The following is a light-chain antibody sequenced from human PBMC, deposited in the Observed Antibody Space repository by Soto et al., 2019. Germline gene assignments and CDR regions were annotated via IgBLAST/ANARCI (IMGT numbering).Light chain of an antibody. J-gene: IGKJ3*01. V-gene: IGKV3-15*01. Sequence: EIVMTQSPATLFVSPGERATLSCRASQTVSDDLAWYQQKPGQAPRLLIYGASTRATDIPARFSGGGSGTEFTLTISSLQSEDSAIYYCQQYHDWPPITFCPGTKVNI. CDR1: QTVSDD. CDR3: QQYHDWPPIT. CDR2: GAS.